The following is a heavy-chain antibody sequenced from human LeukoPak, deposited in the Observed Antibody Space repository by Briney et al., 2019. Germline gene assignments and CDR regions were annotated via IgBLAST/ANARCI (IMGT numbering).Heavy chain of an antibody. CDR1: GFPFSSHW. J-gene: IGHJ4*02. CDR3: ASGGGWVFFN. V-gene: IGHV3-7*01. CDR2: ISHDGSEK. D-gene: IGHD6-19*01. Sequence: GSLRLSCAASGFPFSSHWLSWFRQSPGKGLEWVARISHDGSEKHYVDSVKGRFTISRDSARNSQFLQMNSLRVDDTAVYYCASGGGWVFFNWGQGTLVTVSS.